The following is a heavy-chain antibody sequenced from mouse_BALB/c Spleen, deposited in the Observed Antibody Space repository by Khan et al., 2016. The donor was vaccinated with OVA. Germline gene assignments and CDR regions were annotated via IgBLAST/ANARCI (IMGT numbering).Heavy chain of an antibody. CDR2: IFPGSGTP. D-gene: IGHD1-1*01. V-gene: IGHV1-77*01. J-gene: IGHJ3*01. CDR1: GYTFTDYI. CDR3: ARGGYAVFAY. Sequence: QVQLQQPVPELVNPGASLKVSCKASGYTFTDYIIGWVKQSTRQGLEWIGDIFPGSGTPYYNEKFKDKATLTADKSSNTAYMQLSSLPSEASAVFFCARGGYAVFAYWGQGTLVTVSA.